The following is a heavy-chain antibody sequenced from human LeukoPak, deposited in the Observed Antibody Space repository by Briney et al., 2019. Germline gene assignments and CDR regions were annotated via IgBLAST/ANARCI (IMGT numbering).Heavy chain of an antibody. CDR3: GTSEVGSTTCDY. J-gene: IGHJ4*02. D-gene: IGHD1-26*01. V-gene: IGHV4-38-2*01. CDR2: IINSGGT. CDR1: GYSITSGYY. Sequence: PSETLSLTCAVSGYSITSGYYWGWIRQPAGKGLEWIGRIINSGGTNYNPSLKSRVTITVDKSKNQFSLKLSSVTAADTAVYYCGTSEVGSTTCDYWGQGTLVTVSS.